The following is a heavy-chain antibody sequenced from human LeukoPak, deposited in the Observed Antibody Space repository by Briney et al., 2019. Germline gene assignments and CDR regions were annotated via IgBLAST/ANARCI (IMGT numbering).Heavy chain of an antibody. CDR2: INHSGST. CDR1: GGSFSGYY. CDR3: ASRVGATKGGYYFDY. V-gene: IGHV4-34*01. D-gene: IGHD1-26*01. J-gene: IGHJ4*02. Sequence: SETLSLTCAVYGGSFSGYYWSWNRQPPGKGLEWIGEINHSGSTNYNPSLKSRVTISVDTSKNQFSLKLSSVTAADTAVYYCASRVGATKGGYYFDYWGQGTLVTVSS.